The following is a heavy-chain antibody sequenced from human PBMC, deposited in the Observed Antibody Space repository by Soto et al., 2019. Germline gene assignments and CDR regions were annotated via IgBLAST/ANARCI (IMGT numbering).Heavy chain of an antibody. Sequence: PGESLKISCKGSGYSFTSYWIGWVRQMPGKGLEWMGIIYPGDSDTRYSPSFQGQVTISADKSISTAYLQWRSLKASDTAMYYCARHPPGGTPNYGMDVWGQGTTVTVSS. J-gene: IGHJ6*02. CDR1: GYSFTSYW. V-gene: IGHV5-51*01. CDR3: ARHPPGGTPNYGMDV. CDR2: IYPGDSDT. D-gene: IGHD1-1*01.